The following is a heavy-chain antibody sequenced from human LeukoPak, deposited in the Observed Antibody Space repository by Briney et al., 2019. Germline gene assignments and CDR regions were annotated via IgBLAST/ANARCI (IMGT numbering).Heavy chain of an antibody. J-gene: IGHJ4*02. Sequence: PSETLSLTCTVSGGSISSSSYYWRWIRQHPGKGLEWIGSIDYSGNTYYNPSLKSRVTISVDTSKNQFSLKLSSVTAADTAVYYCARLALPDYYDSSGYSFDYWGQGTLVTVSS. V-gene: IGHV4-39*01. CDR2: IDYSGNT. CDR1: GGSISSSSYY. CDR3: ARLALPDYYDSSGYSFDY. D-gene: IGHD3-22*01.